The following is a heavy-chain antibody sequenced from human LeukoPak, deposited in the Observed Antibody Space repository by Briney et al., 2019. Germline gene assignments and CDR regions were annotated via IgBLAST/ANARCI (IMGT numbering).Heavy chain of an antibody. V-gene: IGHV4-31*03. Sequence: SEALSLTCTVSGGSISSGGYYWSWIRQHPGKGLEWIGYIYYSGSTYYNPSLKSRVTISVDTSKNQFSLKLSSVTAADTAVYYCARTYTIFGVVIIRDAFDIWGQGTMVTVSS. CDR2: IYYSGST. CDR3: ARTYTIFGVVIIRDAFDI. J-gene: IGHJ3*02. CDR1: GGSISSGGYY. D-gene: IGHD3-3*01.